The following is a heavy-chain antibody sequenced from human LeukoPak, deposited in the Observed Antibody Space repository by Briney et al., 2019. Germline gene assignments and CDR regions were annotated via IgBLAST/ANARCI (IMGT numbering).Heavy chain of an antibody. D-gene: IGHD3-10*01. Sequence: GGSLRLSCAASGFTFSNCAIHWVRQAPGKGLEWVAVISYDGSNKYYADSVKGRFTISRDNSKNTLYLQMNSLRAEDTAVYYCARETRSGSYSDLDYWGQGTLVTVSS. CDR1: GFTFSNCA. J-gene: IGHJ4*02. CDR2: ISYDGSNK. V-gene: IGHV3-30*04. CDR3: ARETRSGSYSDLDY.